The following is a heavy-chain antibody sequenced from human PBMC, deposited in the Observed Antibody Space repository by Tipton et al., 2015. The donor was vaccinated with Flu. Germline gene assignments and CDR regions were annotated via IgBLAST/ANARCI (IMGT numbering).Heavy chain of an antibody. CDR2: ISSSSSYI. Sequence: SLRLSCAASGFIFSSYSMNWVRQAPGKGLEWVSSISSSSSYIYYADSVKGRFTISRDNAKNSLYLQMNSLRAEDTAVYYCAQRGSGATNYGMDVWGQGTTVTVSS. CDR3: AQRGSGATNYGMDV. D-gene: IGHD3-10*01. J-gene: IGHJ6*02. CDR1: GFIFSSYS. V-gene: IGHV3-21*01.